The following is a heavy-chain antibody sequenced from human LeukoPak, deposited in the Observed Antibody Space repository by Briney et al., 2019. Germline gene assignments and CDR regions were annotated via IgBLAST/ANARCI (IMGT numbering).Heavy chain of an antibody. V-gene: IGHV1-18*01. D-gene: IGHD3-22*01. J-gene: IGHJ4*02. CDR3: ARDLSSYGSGGYYGDH. Sequence: ASVKVSCKASGYTFTSYGISWVRQAPGHGLEWMGWISTYNRNTNYAQKFQGRVTMTTDTSTTTAYMELRSLRSDDTAVYYCARDLSSYGSGGYYGDHWGQGTLVTVSS. CDR1: GYTFTSYG. CDR2: ISTYNRNT.